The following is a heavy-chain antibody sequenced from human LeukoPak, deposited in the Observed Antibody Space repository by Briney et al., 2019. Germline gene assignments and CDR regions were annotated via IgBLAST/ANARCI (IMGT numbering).Heavy chain of an antibody. CDR1: GVAVSGKGNY. CDR2: IYYTWST. Sequence: SVPPTVTCNVAGVAVSGKGNYWGWIRQRPGRGLKWLGNIYYTWSTSYHAFLKSRVTFSVDTFNNQFSLHLSSVTAADTAVYYCARENYCTNGVCWAFDPWGQGTLVTVSS. J-gene: IGHJ5*02. CDR3: ARENYCTNGVCWAFDP. D-gene: IGHD2-8*01. V-gene: IGHV4-39*07.